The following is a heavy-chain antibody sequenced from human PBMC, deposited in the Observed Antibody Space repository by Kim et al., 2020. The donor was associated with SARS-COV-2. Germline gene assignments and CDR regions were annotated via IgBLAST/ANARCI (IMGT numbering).Heavy chain of an antibody. J-gene: IGHJ4*02. V-gene: IGHV3-30*03. CDR1: GFSFSSRG. Sequence: GGSLRLSCAASGFSFSSRGIHWVRQAPGKGLEWVAVISNDETYIKYADSVKGRFTISRDNSKNTVDLQMNSLRVEDTAVYYCVSAREKSFDYWGQGTLVT. CDR2: ISNDETYI. CDR3: VSAREKSFDY.